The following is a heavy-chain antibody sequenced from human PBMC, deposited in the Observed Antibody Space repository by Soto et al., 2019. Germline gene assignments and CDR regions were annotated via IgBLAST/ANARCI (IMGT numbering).Heavy chain of an antibody. J-gene: IGHJ4*02. CDR2: IHYSGPT. CDR1: NGSISGFY. D-gene: IGHD1-26*01. V-gene: IGHV4-59*12. Sequence: QVQLQESGPGLVKPSETLSLTCSVSNGSISGFYWTWIRQPPGKILEWIGYIHYSGPTDYNPSLTSRATMSVDTSKNQFSLNLKSITAADTAVYYCVRVGVGIGNHFDSWGRGTLVTVSS. CDR3: VRVGVGIGNHFDS.